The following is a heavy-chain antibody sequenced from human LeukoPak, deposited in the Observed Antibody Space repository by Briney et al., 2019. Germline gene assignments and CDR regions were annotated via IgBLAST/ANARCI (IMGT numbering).Heavy chain of an antibody. Sequence: PGGSLRLSCAASGFNVGSNYTSWVRQTPGKGLEWVSVIYRGGATYYADSVKGRFTLSRDNSKNTLYLQMNSLRVEDTAVYYCAREGMHDSSGYYPIGGSYYFDHWGQGTLVTVSS. J-gene: IGHJ4*02. V-gene: IGHV3-53*01. CDR1: GFNVGSNY. CDR2: IYRGGAT. CDR3: AREGMHDSSGYYPIGGSYYFDH. D-gene: IGHD3-22*01.